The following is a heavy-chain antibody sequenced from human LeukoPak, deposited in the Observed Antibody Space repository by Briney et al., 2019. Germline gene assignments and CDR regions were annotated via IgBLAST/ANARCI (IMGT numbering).Heavy chain of an antibody. Sequence: ASVKVSCKASGYTFTGYYMHWVRQAPGQGLEWMGWINPNSGGTNYAHKFQGRVTMTRDTSISTAYMELSRLRSDDTAVYYCARSLPTLIAAAGTRWFDPWGQGTLVTVSS. V-gene: IGHV1-2*02. CDR1: GYTFTGYY. J-gene: IGHJ5*02. CDR2: INPNSGGT. CDR3: ARSLPTLIAAAGTRWFDP. D-gene: IGHD6-13*01.